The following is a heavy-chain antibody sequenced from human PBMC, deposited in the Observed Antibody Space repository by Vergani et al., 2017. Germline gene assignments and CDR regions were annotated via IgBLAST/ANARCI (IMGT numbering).Heavy chain of an antibody. D-gene: IGHD1-26*01. J-gene: IGHJ2*01. CDR2: IYPGDSDT. V-gene: IGHV5-51*01. CDR1: GYSSSDYW. Sequence: EVQLVQSGAEVKKPGESLKISCKGSGYSSSDYWIAWVRQMPGKGLEWMGIIYPGDSDTRYSPSFQGQVTISVDKSISTAYLQWSSLKASDTAIYYCARRGTQWEFFTLWGRGTLVTVSS. CDR3: ARRGTQWEFFTL.